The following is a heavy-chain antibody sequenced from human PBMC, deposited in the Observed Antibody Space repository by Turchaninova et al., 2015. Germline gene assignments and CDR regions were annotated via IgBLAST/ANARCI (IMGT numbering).Heavy chain of an antibody. Sequence: EVQLVESGGGLVQPGGSLTLSCGVSGFTFRDPYMDWVRQAPGKGLEWVGRTRNKGNGYTTEYAASVKGRFTISRDESKNSLYLYMNSLTTEDTAVYYCARAGSDYRHFDYWGQGTLVIVSS. V-gene: IGHV3-72*01. CDR2: TRNKGNGYTT. J-gene: IGHJ4*02. CDR1: GFTFRDPY. CDR3: ARAGSDYRHFDY. D-gene: IGHD3-10*01.